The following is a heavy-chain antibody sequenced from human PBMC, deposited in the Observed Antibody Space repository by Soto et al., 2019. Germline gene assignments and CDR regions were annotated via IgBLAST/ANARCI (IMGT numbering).Heavy chain of an antibody. CDR1: GYMLTGNF. CDR2: MNAKSGGT. D-gene: IGHD3-3*01. CDR3: ASHRPLGEWLSLQIGNYYYYGMDV. J-gene: IGHJ6*02. Sequence: GASVKVSCKGSGYMLTGNFVPWTRQAPGQGLEWMGWMNAKSGGTNYAQKFQGRVTMTRDTSISTAYMELSRLRSDDTAVYYCASHRPLGEWLSLQIGNYYYYGMDVWGQGTTVTVSS. V-gene: IGHV1-2*02.